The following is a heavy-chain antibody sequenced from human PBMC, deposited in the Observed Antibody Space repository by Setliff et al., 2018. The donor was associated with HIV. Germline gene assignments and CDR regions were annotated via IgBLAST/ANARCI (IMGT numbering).Heavy chain of an antibody. D-gene: IGHD3-3*01. CDR1: GFNFNDYA. CDR2: ISWNSGSI. Sequence: SLRLSCAASGFNFNDYAMHWVRQAPREGLEWVSGISWNSGSIGYADSVKGRFSISRDLSTSTVYMELTRLKSEDVAIYYCARDGINYDFWSGQNASNWFDPWGQGTLVTVSS. CDR3: ARDGINYDFWSGQNASNWFDP. J-gene: IGHJ5*02. V-gene: IGHV3-9*03.